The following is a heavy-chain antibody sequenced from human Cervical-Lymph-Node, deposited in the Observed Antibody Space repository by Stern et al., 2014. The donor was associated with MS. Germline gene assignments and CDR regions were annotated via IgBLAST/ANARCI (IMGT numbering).Heavy chain of an antibody. CDR1: GGSISSYY. J-gene: IGHJ4*02. CDR3: ARIGRELHIDY. V-gene: IGHV4-59*01. D-gene: IGHD1-26*01. Sequence: QVQLQESGPGLVKPSETLSLTCTVSGGSISSYYWSWIRQPPGKGLEWIGYIYYSGSTNYNPSLKSRVTISVDTSKNQFSLKLSSVTAADTAVYYCARIGRELHIDYWGQGTLVTVSS. CDR2: IYYSGST.